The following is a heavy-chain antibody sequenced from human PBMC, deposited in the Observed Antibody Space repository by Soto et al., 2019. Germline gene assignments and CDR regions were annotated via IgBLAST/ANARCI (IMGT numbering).Heavy chain of an antibody. V-gene: IGHV3-33*01. D-gene: IGHD3-16*01. Sequence: QVHLVESGGGVVQPGRSLRLSCAASGFSFSFSGMHWVRQAPGKGPEWVAGLWYDGSNKYYDDSVKGRFTISRDNSRNTVDLQMDSLRLEDTALYYCARWGTTGGLDVWGQGTLVSVSS. J-gene: IGHJ4*02. CDR3: ARWGTTGGLDV. CDR2: LWYDGSNK. CDR1: GFSFSFSG.